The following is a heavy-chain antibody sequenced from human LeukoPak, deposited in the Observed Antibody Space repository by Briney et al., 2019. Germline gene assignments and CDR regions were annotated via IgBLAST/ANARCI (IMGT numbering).Heavy chain of an antibody. J-gene: IGHJ4*02. CDR3: AREAIPSGYTYYFDY. CDR2: IIPLFGTA. CDR1: GGTFSNFP. D-gene: IGHD3-22*01. Sequence: ASVKVSCKASGGTFSNFPISWVRQAPGQGLEWMGAIIPLFGTANYAQKFQGRVTITASEFTSTAYMELSSLRSEDTAVYYCAREAIPSGYTYYFDYWGQGTLVTVSS. V-gene: IGHV1-69*13.